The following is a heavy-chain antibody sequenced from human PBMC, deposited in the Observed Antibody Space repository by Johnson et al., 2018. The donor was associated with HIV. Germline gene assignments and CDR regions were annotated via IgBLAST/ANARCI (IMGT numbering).Heavy chain of an antibody. V-gene: IGHV3-66*01. CDR1: GFTVSSNY. D-gene: IGHD4-17*01. CDR2: FYSDSNT. Sequence: VLLVESGGGLVQPGGSLRLSCAASGFTVSSNYMSWVRQAPGKGLEWVSVFYSDSNTYSSDSVKGRFTISRDNSKHTLYLQMNRLGAEDTAVYYCARDGGNDYGDYVGGGALDIWGQGTMVTVSS. CDR3: ARDGGNDYGDYVGGGALDI. J-gene: IGHJ3*02.